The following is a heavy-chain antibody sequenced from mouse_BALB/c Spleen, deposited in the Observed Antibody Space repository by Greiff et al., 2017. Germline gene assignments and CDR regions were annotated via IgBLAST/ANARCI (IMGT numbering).Heavy chain of an antibody. CDR2: ISSGSSTI. V-gene: IGHV5-17*02. D-gene: IGHD2-4*01. J-gene: IGHJ4*01. CDR3: ARWGITTRYYYAMDY. CDR1: GFTFSSFG. Sequence: EVQVVESGGGLVQPGGSRKLSCAASGFTFSSFGMHWVRQAPEKGLEWVAYISSGSSTIYYADTVKGRFTISRDNPKNTLFLQMTSLRSEDTAMYYCARWGITTRYYYAMDYWGQGTSVTVSS.